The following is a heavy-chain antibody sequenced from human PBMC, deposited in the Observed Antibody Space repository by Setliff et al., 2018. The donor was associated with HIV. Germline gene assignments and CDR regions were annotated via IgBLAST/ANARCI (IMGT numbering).Heavy chain of an antibody. D-gene: IGHD3-3*01. Sequence: PSETLSLTCAVYGGSFSGYYWSWIRQPPGKGLEWIGEINHSGSTNYNPSLKSRVTMSVDTSKNQFSLKLSSVTAADTAVYYCASAQYNFWSGYYIPDHWGQGTLVTVSS. CDR1: GGSFSGYY. J-gene: IGHJ4*02. CDR3: ASAQYNFWSGYYIPDH. CDR2: INHSGST. V-gene: IGHV4-34*01.